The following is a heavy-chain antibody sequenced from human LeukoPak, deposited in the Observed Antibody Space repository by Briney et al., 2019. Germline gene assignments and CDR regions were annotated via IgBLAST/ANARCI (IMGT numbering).Heavy chain of an antibody. J-gene: IGHJ4*02. CDR2: IYYSGST. Sequence: SETLSLTCTVSGGSISSGGYYWSWLRQHPGKGMEWIGYIYYSGSTYYNPSLKRRVTISVDTSKDQFSLKLSSVTAAATAVYYCAREDYGSGRTMDYWGQGTLVTVSS. V-gene: IGHV4-31*03. CDR1: GGSISSGGYY. CDR3: AREDYGSGRTMDY. D-gene: IGHD3-10*01.